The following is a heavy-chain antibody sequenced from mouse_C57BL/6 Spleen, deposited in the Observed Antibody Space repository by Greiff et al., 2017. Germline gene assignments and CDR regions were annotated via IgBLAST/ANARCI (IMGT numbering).Heavy chain of an antibody. CDR2: INPSSGYT. V-gene: IGHV1-7*01. CDR3: ARSLGSSYWYFDV. J-gene: IGHJ1*03. CDR1: GYTFTSYW. Sequence: QVQLQQSGAELAKPGASVKLSCKASGYTFTSYWMHWVKQRPGQGLAWIGYINPSSGYTKYNQKFKDKATLTADKSSSTAYMLLSSLADEDSAVYYCARSLGSSYWYFDVWGTGTTVTVSS. D-gene: IGHD1-1*01.